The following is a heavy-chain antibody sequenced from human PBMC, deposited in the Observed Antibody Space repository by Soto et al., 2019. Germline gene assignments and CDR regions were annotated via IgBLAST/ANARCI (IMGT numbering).Heavy chain of an antibody. J-gene: IGHJ4*02. Sequence: EVQLVESGGGMIQSGGSLRLSCAASGFTVSSNYMSWVRQAPGKGLEWVSVIYSGGSTFYADSVKGRFTISRDNSKNTLYLQMNSLRAEDTAVYYCGFGRILYYWGQGTLVTVSS. CDR1: GFTVSSNY. CDR3: GFGRILYY. D-gene: IGHD2-15*01. V-gene: IGHV3-53*01. CDR2: IYSGGST.